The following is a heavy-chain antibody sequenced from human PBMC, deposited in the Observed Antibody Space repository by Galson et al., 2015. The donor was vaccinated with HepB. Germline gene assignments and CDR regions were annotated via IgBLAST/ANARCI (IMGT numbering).Heavy chain of an antibody. D-gene: IGHD2-21*02. V-gene: IGHV1-46*03. CDR2: INPSGGST. CDR3: ARGGNCGGDCLAF. CDR1: GYTFTSYY. J-gene: IGHJ4*02. Sequence: QSGAEVKKPGESLKISCKVSGYTFTSYYMHWVRQAPGQGLEWMGIINPSGGSTSYAQKFQGRVTMTRDTSTSTVYMELSSLRSEDTAVYYCARGGNCGGDCLAFWGQGTLVTVSS.